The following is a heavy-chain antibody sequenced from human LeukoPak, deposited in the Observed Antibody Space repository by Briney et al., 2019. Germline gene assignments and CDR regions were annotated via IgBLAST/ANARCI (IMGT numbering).Heavy chain of an antibody. CDR3: ARATPMVRGVIIGSTYWFDP. CDR1: GYTFTSYG. CDR2: ISAYNGNT. Sequence: ASVKVSCKASGYTFTSYGISWVRQAPGQGLEWMGWISAYNGNTNYAQKLQGRVTVTTDTSTSTAYMELRSLRSDDTAVYYCARATPMVRGVIIGSTYWFDPWGQGTLVTVSS. V-gene: IGHV1-18*01. J-gene: IGHJ5*02. D-gene: IGHD3-10*01.